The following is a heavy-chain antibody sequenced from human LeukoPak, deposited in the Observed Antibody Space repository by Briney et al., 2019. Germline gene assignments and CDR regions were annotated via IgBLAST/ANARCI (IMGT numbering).Heavy chain of an antibody. CDR2: MKPDSGNT. D-gene: IGHD3-22*01. CDR3: ATSAGGNYYDSSGYDY. V-gene: IGHV1-8*01. Sequence: GASVKVSCKASGYTFTNYDLNWVRQATGQGLEWMGWMKPDSGNTGYAQKFQGRVALTRNTATGTAYMELTSLTSEDTAVYYCATSAGGNYYDSSGYDYWGQGTLVTVSS. J-gene: IGHJ4*02. CDR1: GYTFTNYD.